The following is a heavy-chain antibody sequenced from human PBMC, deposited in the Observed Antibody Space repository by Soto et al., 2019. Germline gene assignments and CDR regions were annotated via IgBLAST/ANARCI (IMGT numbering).Heavy chain of an antibody. CDR1: GGSISSYY. CDR2: IYYSGST. J-gene: IGHJ5*02. Sequence: SETLSLTCTVSGGSISSYYWSWIRQPPGKGLEWIGYIYYSGSTNYNPSLKSRVTISVDTSKNQFSLKLSSVTAADTAVYYCARARGDSYLGAGWLDPWGQGTLVTVYS. V-gene: IGHV4-59*01. D-gene: IGHD5-18*01. CDR3: ARARGDSYLGAGWLDP.